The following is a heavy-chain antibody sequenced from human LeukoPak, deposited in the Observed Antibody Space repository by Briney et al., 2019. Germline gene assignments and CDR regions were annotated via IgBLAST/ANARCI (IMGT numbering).Heavy chain of an antibody. Sequence: ASVKVSCKASGGTFSSYAISWVRQAPGQGLEWMGIINPSGGSTSYAQKFQGRVTMTRDMSTSTVYMELSSLRSEDTAVYYCARALRQRHCSGGSCYDRVFDYWGQGTLVTVSS. CDR2: INPSGGST. CDR1: GGTFSSYA. V-gene: IGHV1-46*01. J-gene: IGHJ4*02. CDR3: ARALRQRHCSGGSCYDRVFDY. D-gene: IGHD2-15*01.